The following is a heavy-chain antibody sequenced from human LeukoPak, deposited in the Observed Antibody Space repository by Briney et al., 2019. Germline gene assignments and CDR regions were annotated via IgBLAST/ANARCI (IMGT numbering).Heavy chain of an antibody. CDR2: IYHSGST. V-gene: IGHV4-59*11. CDR3: ARDWVTDYYYGMDV. Sequence: SETLSLTCNVSGSSIKSHYWSWIRQPPGKGLEWIGNIYHSGSTNYNPTLRSRVIISVDTSKNQFSLKLRSVTAADTAVYYCARDWVTDYYYGMDVWGQGTTVTVSS. J-gene: IGHJ6*02. D-gene: IGHD2-21*02. CDR1: GSSIKSHY.